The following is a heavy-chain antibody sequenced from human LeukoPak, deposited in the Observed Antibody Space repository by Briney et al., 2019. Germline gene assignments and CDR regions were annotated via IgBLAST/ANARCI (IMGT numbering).Heavy chain of an antibody. CDR2: ISGSGGST. D-gene: IGHD5-18*01. Sequence: GGSLRLSCAASGFTFSSYGMSWVRQAPGKGLEWVSVISGSGGSTYYAASVKGRFTISRDNSKNTLYLQMNSLRAEDTAVYYCAKGCGYSCPTDYWGQGTLVTVSS. V-gene: IGHV3-23*01. J-gene: IGHJ4*02. CDR3: AKGCGYSCPTDY. CDR1: GFTFSSYG.